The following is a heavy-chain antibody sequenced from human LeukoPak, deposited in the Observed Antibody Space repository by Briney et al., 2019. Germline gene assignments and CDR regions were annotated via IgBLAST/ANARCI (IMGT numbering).Heavy chain of an antibody. Sequence: SQTLSLTCTVSGGSISSYYWSWIRQPPGKGLEWIGYIYYSGSTNYNPSLKSRVTISVDTSKNQFSLKLSSVTAADTDVYYCARGGGYSYDFDYWGQGTLVTVSS. D-gene: IGHD5-18*01. CDR3: ARGGGYSYDFDY. V-gene: IGHV4-59*01. CDR1: GGSISSYY. CDR2: IYYSGST. J-gene: IGHJ4*02.